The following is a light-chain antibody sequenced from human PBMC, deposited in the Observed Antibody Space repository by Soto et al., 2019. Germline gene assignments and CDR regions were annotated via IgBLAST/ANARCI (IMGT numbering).Light chain of an antibody. CDR2: AEC. Sequence: ILLTHSPSSLSASVGDRVTITCRPSQGNDSSCAWCQQTPEKDTKLLIYAECSVKRAVPSRFSGSESGTEFTLTISSLQPEDFATYYCQQLHDYPITFGQGTRLENK. V-gene: IGKV1-9*01. CDR3: QQLHDYPIT. J-gene: IGKJ5*01. CDR1: QGNDSS.